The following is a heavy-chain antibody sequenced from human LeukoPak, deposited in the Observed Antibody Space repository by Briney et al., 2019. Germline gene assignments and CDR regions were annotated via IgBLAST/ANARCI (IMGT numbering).Heavy chain of an antibody. J-gene: IGHJ4*02. Sequence: GASVKVSCKASAYTFTVYYMHWMRQAPGQGLEWMGWINPKSGETHYAQKFQGRVTMTRDTSIITAYMELSRLRSDDTAVYYCRTDRYGDYGDYIDYWGQGTLVTVSS. V-gene: IGHV1-2*02. CDR1: AYTFTVYY. D-gene: IGHD4-17*01. CDR2: INPKSGET. CDR3: RTDRYGDYGDYIDY.